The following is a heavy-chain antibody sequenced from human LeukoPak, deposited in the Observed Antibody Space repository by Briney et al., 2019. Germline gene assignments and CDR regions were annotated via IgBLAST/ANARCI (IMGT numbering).Heavy chain of an antibody. CDR2: IYHSGTT. CDR1: GFSISNDYY. Sequence: PSETLSLTCTVSGFSISNDYYWTWLRQPPGRGLEWIGGIYHSGTTYYNLSLRGRVSISLDTSKTQFSLKLSSVTAADTAVYYCARGKAYSGSYYGIYDYWGQGTLVTVSS. CDR3: ARGKAYSGSYYGIYDY. D-gene: IGHD1-26*01. J-gene: IGHJ4*02. V-gene: IGHV4-38-2*02.